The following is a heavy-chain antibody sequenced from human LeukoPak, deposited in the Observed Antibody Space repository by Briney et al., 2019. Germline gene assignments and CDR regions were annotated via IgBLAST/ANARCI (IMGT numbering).Heavy chain of an antibody. CDR3: ANRLSSGPNYYFDY. CDR1: GFTFNNYA. Sequence: GGSLRLSCAGSGFTFNNYAMSWVRQPPGKGLEWVSAITGGGGGTYYADSVKGRFTISRDNSKNTLYLQMNSLRAEDTAVYYCANRLSSGPNYYFDYWGQGTLVTVSS. J-gene: IGHJ4*02. D-gene: IGHD2-15*01. V-gene: IGHV3-23*01. CDR2: ITGGGGGT.